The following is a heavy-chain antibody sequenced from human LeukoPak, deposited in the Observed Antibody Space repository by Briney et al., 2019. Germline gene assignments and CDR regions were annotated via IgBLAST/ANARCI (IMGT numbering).Heavy chain of an antibody. CDR2: ITGSGGST. V-gene: IGHV3-23*01. CDR1: GFTFSSHA. J-gene: IGHJ4*02. CDR3: AKSNYYYDSSGYLDH. Sequence: GGSLRLSCAASGFTFSSHAMTWARQAPGKGLEWVSAITGSGGSTYYADSVKGRFTISRDISRNTLHLQMNSLRAEDTAVYYCAKSNYYYDSSGYLDHWGQGTLVTVSS. D-gene: IGHD3-22*01.